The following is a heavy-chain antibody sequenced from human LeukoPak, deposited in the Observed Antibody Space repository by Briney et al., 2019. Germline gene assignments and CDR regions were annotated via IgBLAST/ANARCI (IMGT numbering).Heavy chain of an antibody. Sequence: GGSLRLSCTVSGFTVSSNSMSWVRQAPGKGLEWVSFIYSDNTHYSDSVKGRFTISRDNSKNTLYLQMNSLRAEDTAVYYCAREEQDGDYVGFIDYWGQGTLVTVSS. CDR1: GFTVSSNS. V-gene: IGHV3-53*01. D-gene: IGHD4-17*01. J-gene: IGHJ4*02. CDR2: IYSDNT. CDR3: AREEQDGDYVGFIDY.